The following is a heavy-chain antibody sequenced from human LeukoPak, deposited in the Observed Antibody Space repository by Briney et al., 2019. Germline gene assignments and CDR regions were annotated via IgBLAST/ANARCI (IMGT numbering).Heavy chain of an antibody. Sequence: ASVTVSCKASGYTFTSYYINLVRQATGRGLEWMGWMNPNSGNTGYAQKFQGRVTITRNTSISTAYMELSSLKSEDTAVYYCARGQGRSGWYGLTSYWGQGTLVTVSS. J-gene: IGHJ4*02. CDR2: MNPNSGNT. D-gene: IGHD6-19*01. V-gene: IGHV1-8*03. CDR3: ARGQGRSGWYGLTSY. CDR1: GYTFTSYY.